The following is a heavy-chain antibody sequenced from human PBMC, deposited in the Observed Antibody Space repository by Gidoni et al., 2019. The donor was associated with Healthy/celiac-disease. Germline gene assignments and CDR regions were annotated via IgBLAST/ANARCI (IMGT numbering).Heavy chain of an antibody. CDR3: ARSSSSSWDG. J-gene: IGHJ4*02. D-gene: IGHD6-13*01. V-gene: IGHV3-9*01. CDR2: ISWNSGSI. CDR1: GFTFDDYA. Sequence: EVQPVESGGGLVQPGRSLRLSCAASGFTFDDYAMHWVRQAPGKGLEWVSGISWNSGSIGYADSVKGRFTISRDNAKNSLYLQMNSLRAEDTALYYCARSSSSSWDGWGQGTLVTVSS.